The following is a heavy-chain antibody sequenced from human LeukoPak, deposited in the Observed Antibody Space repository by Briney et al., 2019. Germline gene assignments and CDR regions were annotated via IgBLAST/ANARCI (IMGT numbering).Heavy chain of an antibody. D-gene: IGHD3-3*01. V-gene: IGHV4-4*07. CDR3: ARDYDFWSAKDY. CDR2: TYTSGST. Sequence: PSETLSLTCPVSGGSISSYYWSWIRQPAGKGLEWIGRTYTSGSTNYNPSLKSRVTMSVDRSKNQFSLKLSSVTDADTAVYYCARDYDFWSAKDYWGQGTLVTVSS. J-gene: IGHJ4*02. CDR1: GGSISSYY.